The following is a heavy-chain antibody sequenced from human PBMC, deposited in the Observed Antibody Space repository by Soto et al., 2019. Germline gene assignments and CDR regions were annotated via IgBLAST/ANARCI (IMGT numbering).Heavy chain of an antibody. Sequence: QVQLVQSGAEVKKPGSSVKVSCKASGGSFTRNTICWVRQAPGQGLEWMGRIIPILDVANYAQKFQGRVTITADKSTSTAYMELNSLNSDDTAVYYCGRGYRQSGYSSSWVFDYWGQGTLVNVSS. CDR2: IIPILDVA. D-gene: IGHD6-13*01. J-gene: IGHJ4*02. CDR3: GRGYRQSGYSSSWVFDY. CDR1: GGSFTRNT. V-gene: IGHV1-69*02.